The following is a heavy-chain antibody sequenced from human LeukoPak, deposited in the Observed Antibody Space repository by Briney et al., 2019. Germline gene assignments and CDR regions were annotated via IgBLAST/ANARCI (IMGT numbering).Heavy chain of an antibody. J-gene: IGHJ6*03. Sequence: GGSLRLSCAASGFTLSSYGMHWVRQAPGKGLEWVAFIRYDGSNKYYADSVKGRFTISRDNSKNTLYLQMNSLRAEDTAVYYCAKGRTVTNYYYYYMDVWGKGTTVTVSS. CDR1: GFTLSSYG. D-gene: IGHD4-11*01. V-gene: IGHV3-30*02. CDR2: IRYDGSNK. CDR3: AKGRTVTNYYYYYMDV.